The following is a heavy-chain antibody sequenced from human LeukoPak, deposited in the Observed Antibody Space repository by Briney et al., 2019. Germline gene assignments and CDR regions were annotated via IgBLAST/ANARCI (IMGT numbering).Heavy chain of an antibody. CDR2: SIPFFPAT. Sequence: SVTVSCKASGGTFNNYAVNWVRQAPGQGLEWMGGSIPFFPATNYAQKFQGRVTITADESSTTVYMELSSLTSEDTAIYFCARMVGYAYSDYWGQGTLVTVSS. J-gene: IGHJ4*02. CDR3: ARMVGYAYSDY. CDR1: GGTFNNYA. V-gene: IGHV1-69*01. D-gene: IGHD2-15*01.